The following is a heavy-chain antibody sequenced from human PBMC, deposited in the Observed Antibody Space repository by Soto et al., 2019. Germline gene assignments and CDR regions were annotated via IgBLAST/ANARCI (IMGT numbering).Heavy chain of an antibody. V-gene: IGHV4-31*03. J-gene: IGHJ4*02. CDR3: AREKGYCSGGSCYQELYYFDY. D-gene: IGHD2-15*01. CDR1: GGSISSGGYY. CDR2: IYYSGST. Sequence: QVQLQESGPGLVKPSQTLSLTCTVSGGSISSGGYYWSWIRQHPGKGLEWIGYIYYSGSTYYTPSLKSRVTISVDTSKNQFSLKLSSVTAADTAVYYCAREKGYCSGGSCYQELYYFDYWCQGTLVTVSS.